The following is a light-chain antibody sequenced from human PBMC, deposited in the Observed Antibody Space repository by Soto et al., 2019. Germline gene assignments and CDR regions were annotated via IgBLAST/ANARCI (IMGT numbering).Light chain of an antibody. CDR3: LQDDSYPWT. CDR1: QGIGND. Sequence: AIQMTQSPSSLSASVGDRVTITCRASQGIGNDLGWYQQKPGKAPKLLIYAASTLQSGVPSRFSGSGSGTDVTLTISSLQPEDFATYYCLQDDSYPWTFGQGTTVEIK. CDR2: AAS. V-gene: IGKV1-6*01. J-gene: IGKJ1*01.